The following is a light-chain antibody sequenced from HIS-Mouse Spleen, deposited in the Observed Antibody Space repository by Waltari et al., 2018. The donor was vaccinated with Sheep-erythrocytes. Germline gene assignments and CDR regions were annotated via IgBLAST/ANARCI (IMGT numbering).Light chain of an antibody. CDR1: STNIGASYD. CDR2: EVS. V-gene: IGLV1-40*01. Sequence: QSVLPQPPSVSGAPGQRVTISCPARSTNIGASYDVHWYQQLPGTAPKLMIYEVSNRPSGVSNRFSGSKSGNTASLTISGLQAEDEADYYCSSYTSSSTWVFGGGTKLTVL. CDR3: SSYTSSSTWV. J-gene: IGLJ3*02.